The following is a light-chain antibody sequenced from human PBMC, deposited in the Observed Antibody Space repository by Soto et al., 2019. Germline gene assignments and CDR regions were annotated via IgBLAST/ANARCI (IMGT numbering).Light chain of an antibody. Sequence: DLQMTQSLSSLSASVGDTVTITCRASQSISNSLSWYQQKPGKAPKFLIYVASTLQRGVPSRFSGSGSGTDFTLTISSLQPEDVATYYCQQTFNPPYTFGQGTKLEIK. J-gene: IGKJ2*01. CDR1: QSISNS. CDR3: QQTFNPPYT. CDR2: VAS. V-gene: IGKV1-39*01.